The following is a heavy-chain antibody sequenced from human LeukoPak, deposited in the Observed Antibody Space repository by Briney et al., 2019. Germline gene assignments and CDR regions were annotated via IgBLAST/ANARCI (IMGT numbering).Heavy chain of an antibody. D-gene: IGHD4-17*01. CDR3: ASPVTTYYYYGMDV. CDR1: RFTSSSYW. CDR2: INSDGSST. Sequence: GGSLRLSCAPSRFTSSSYWLHSVRQSPGERLLWVSRINSDGSSTSYADSVKGRFTISRDNAKNTLYLQMNSLRAEDTAVYYCASPVTTYYYYGMDVWGQGTTVTVSS. J-gene: IGHJ6*02. V-gene: IGHV3-74*01.